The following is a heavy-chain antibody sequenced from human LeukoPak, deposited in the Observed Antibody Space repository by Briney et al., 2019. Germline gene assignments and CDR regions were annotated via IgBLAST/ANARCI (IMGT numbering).Heavy chain of an antibody. CDR1: GFTFSAAW. J-gene: IGHJ5*02. D-gene: IGHD3-10*01. CDR3: TTEYEAGSREWFAP. V-gene: IGHV3-15*01. CDR2: IKSKSDGGTA. Sequence: PGGSLRLSCAASGFTFSAAWMSWVRQAPGKGLEWIGRIKSKSDGGTADYAAFVKGRSTISRDDSKNTLNLQMNSLKAEDTAIYYCTTEYEAGSREWFAPWGQGTLVVVSS.